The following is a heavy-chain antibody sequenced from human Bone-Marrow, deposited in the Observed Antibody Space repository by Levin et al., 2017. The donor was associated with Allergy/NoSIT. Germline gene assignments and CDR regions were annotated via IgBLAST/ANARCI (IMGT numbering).Heavy chain of an antibody. D-gene: IGHD1-1*01. CDR1: GFSLSTTGVG. CDR2: IYWDNDK. CDR3: AHRRGGYSWNGGYFGF. V-gene: IGHV2-5*02. Sequence: QTLSLPCTFSGFSLSTTGVGVGWIRQPPGKALECLALIYWDNDKRYSPSLRSRLSITKDTSKNQVVLTMTNVDPVDTATYYCAHRRGGYSWNGGYFGFWGQGTLVTVSS. J-gene: IGHJ4*02.